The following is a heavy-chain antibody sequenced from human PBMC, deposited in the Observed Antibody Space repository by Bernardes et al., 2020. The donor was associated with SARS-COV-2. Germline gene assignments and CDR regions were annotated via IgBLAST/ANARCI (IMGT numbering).Heavy chain of an antibody. J-gene: IGHJ3*01. CDR3: ARDPTVDGPDNPFDV. Sequence: ASVKVSCKASGYTFTDYYVHWVRQAPGQGLECMAWINPDNGVTDYAPKFQGRLSLTRDTSSSTIYMELSGLRSDDTAIYYCARDPTVDGPDNPFDVWGQGTIVTVSS. CDR1: GYTFTDYY. V-gene: IGHV1-2*02. D-gene: IGHD2-8*01. CDR2: INPDNGVT.